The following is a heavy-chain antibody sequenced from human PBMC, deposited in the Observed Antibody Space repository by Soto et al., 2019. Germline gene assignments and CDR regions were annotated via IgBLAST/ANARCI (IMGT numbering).Heavy chain of an antibody. CDR1: AGSISSRGCC. D-gene: IGHD2-2*01. CDR3: VRYCSTTKCPFDY. CDR2: IYYSGNT. J-gene: IGHJ4*02. Sequence: SETRSRTNTVAAGSISSRGCCCLFISQPPGKGLEWIGYIYYSGNTYFNPSLKSRVTLSVDTSKNQFSLNLSSVTAADTAVYYCVRYCSTTKCPFDYWGQGTLVTVSS. V-gene: IGHV4-30-4*01.